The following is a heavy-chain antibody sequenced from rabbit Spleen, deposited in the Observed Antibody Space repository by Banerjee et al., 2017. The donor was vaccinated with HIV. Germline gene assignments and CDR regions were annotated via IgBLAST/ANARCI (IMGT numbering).Heavy chain of an antibody. CDR1: GFTLSTYY. D-gene: IGHD1-1*01. Sequence: HLEESGGGLVQPGGSLKLSCKASGFTLSTYYMNWVRQAPGKGLEWIGYIDPVFGITYYASWVNGRFSISRENAQNTVFLQMTSLTAADTATYFCARDLTDIIGWNFGWWGPGTLVTVS. J-gene: IGHJ4*01. CDR2: IDPVFGIT. V-gene: IGHV1S7*01. CDR3: ARDLTDIIGWNFGW.